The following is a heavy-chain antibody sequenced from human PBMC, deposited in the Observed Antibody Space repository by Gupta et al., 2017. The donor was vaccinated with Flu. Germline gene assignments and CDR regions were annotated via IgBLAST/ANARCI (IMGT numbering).Heavy chain of an antibody. CDR1: GGASRSYY. D-gene: IGHD3-16*01. J-gene: IGHJ4*02. Sequence: GGASRSYYGSWIRKTTGKGLEWMGDIDYTESTKYKNDRKSRVTISVDTSKNKDSVKLSSVTAADTDVYYCERHGPSRGGVDVYLDDGGQGTLVTVSS. CDR3: ERHGPSRGGVDVYLDD. CDR2: IDYTEST. V-gene: IGHV4-59*08.